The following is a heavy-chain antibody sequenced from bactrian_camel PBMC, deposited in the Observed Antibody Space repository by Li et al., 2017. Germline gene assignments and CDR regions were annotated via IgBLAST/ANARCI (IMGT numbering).Heavy chain of an antibody. V-gene: IGHV3S31*01. J-gene: IGHJ4*01. CDR2: INSGGGST. CDR3: AAAYTYCSGGYDAFEYNP. Sequence: VQLVESGGGLVQPGGSLRLSCTTSGFRFNITAMSWARQAPGKELEWVLGINSGGGSTYYLDSVKGRFTISRDNAKNTLYLQLNNLQPEDTGMYYCAAAYTYCSGGYDAFEYNPRGQGTQVTVS. D-gene: IGHD2*01. CDR1: GFRFNITA.